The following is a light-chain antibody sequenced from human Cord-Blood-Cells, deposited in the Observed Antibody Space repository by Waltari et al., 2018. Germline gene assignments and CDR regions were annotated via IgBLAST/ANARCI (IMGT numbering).Light chain of an antibody. CDR3: QQYYSYPT. Sequence: AIRMTQSPSSFSASTGDRVTITCRASQGISSYLAWYQQKPGKAPKLLIYAASTLQSGVPSRFSGSGSWTDFTLTISCLQSEDFATYYCQQYYSYPTFGQGTKVEIK. J-gene: IGKJ1*01. CDR1: QGISSY. CDR2: AAS. V-gene: IGKV1-8*01.